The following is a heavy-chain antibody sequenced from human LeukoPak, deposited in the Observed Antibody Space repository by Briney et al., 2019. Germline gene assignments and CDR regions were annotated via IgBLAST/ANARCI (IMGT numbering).Heavy chain of an antibody. V-gene: IGHV4-59*08. D-gene: IGHD3-3*01. CDR2: IYYSGST. J-gene: IGHJ6*03. CDR1: GGSISSYY. CDR3: ARSITMFGVAYMDV. Sequence: SETLSLTCTVSGGSISSYYWSWIRQPPGKGLEWIGYIYYSGSTNHNPSLKGRVTISVDTSKNQFSLRLSSVTAADTAVYYCARSITMFGVAYMDVWGKGTTVTVSS.